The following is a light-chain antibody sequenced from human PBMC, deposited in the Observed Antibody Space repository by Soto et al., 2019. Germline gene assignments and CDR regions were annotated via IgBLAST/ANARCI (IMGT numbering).Light chain of an antibody. V-gene: IGKV1-8*01. CDR2: DAS. Sequence: IQMTQSPSSLSASVGDRVTITCQASQDINKNLIWYQQKPGKAPKLLIYDASTLQSGVPSRFSGSGSGTDFTLTISCLQSEDFATYYCQQYYSYPLTFGGGTKVDI. CDR3: QQYYSYPLT. CDR1: QDINKN. J-gene: IGKJ4*01.